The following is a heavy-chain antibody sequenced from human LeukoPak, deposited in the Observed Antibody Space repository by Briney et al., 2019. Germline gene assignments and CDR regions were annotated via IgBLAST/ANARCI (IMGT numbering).Heavy chain of an antibody. D-gene: IGHD5-18*01. J-gene: IGHJ4*02. CDR3: ARDRGHSHYFDY. CDR2: IWDDGSNK. V-gene: IGHV3-33*01. CDR1: GFTFSTYG. Sequence: PGGSLRLSCAASGFTFSTYGMHWVRQAPGKGLEWVAVIWDDGSNKYYADSVRGRFTISRDNSKNTLYLQMNSLRAEDTAVYYCARDRGHSHYFDYWGQGTLVTVSS.